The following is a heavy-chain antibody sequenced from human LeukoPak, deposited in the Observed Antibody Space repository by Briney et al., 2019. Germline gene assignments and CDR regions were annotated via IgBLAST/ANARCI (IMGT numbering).Heavy chain of an antibody. J-gene: IGHJ6*03. V-gene: IGHV1-18*01. CDR2: ISAYNGNT. Sequence: GASVKVSCKASGYTFTSYGISWVRQAPGQGLEWMGWISAYNGNTTYAQKLQGRVTVTTDTSTSTAYMELRSLRSDDTAVYYCARKADCSSTSCKGYNYYYMDVWGKGTTVTVSS. CDR1: GYTFTSYG. D-gene: IGHD2-2*01. CDR3: ARKADCSSTSCKGYNYYYMDV.